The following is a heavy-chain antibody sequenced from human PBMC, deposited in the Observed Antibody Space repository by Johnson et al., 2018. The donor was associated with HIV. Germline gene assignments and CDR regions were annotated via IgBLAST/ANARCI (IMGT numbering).Heavy chain of an antibody. Sequence: EVQLVESGGGVVRPGESLRLSCAGSGFTFNEYAMSWVRQTPGKGLEWVSGINWNGGSSGHVDSVKGRFTIPRDNAKNSLYLQMNSLRAEDTALDYCARARAGSGYYVGLGNAFDTWGQGTMVTVSS. V-gene: IGHV3-20*04. D-gene: IGHD5-12*01. CDR3: ARARAGSGYYVGLGNAFDT. J-gene: IGHJ3*02. CDR1: GFTFNEYA. CDR2: INWNGGSS.